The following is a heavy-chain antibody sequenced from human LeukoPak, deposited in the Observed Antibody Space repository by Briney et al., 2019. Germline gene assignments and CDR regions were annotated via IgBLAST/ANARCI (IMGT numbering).Heavy chain of an antibody. V-gene: IGHV3-30*02. J-gene: IGHJ4*02. CDR2: IRFDGSISGD. Sequence: GGSLRLSCATSGFTFNDYGMHWIRQAPGKGLEWVAFIRFDGSISGDYYGKSVKGRFTISRDNAQNSLYLQMNSLRAEDTAIYYCVRDRGTYRPIDYWGQGTLVTVSS. CDR3: VRDRGTYRPIDY. D-gene: IGHD1-26*01. CDR1: GFTFNDYG.